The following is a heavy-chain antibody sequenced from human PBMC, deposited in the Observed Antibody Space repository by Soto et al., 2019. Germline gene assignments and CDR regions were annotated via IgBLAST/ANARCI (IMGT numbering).Heavy chain of an antibody. CDR1: GFTFSSYG. CDR3: ARDEFGEGTFDY. CDR2: IWYDGSNK. V-gene: IGHV3-33*01. Sequence: QVQLVESGGGVVQPGRSLRLSCAASGFTFSSYGMHWVRKAPGKGLEWVAVIWYDGSNKYYADSVKGRFTISRDNSKNTLYLQMNSLRAEDTAVYYCARDEFGEGTFDYWGQGTLVTVSS. J-gene: IGHJ4*02. D-gene: IGHD3-10*01.